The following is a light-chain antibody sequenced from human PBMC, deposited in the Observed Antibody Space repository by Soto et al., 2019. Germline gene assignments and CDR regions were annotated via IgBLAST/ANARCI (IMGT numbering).Light chain of an antibody. CDR1: QGISSY. CDR3: QHYNSYSEA. J-gene: IGKJ1*01. V-gene: IGKV1-5*03. Sequence: DIQLTQSPSSLSASVGDRISITCRVSQGISSYLNWYRQKPGKAPKLLIYKASTLKSGVPSRFSGSGPGTEFTLTISSLQPDDFATYYCQHYNSYSEAFGQGTKVDIK. CDR2: KAS.